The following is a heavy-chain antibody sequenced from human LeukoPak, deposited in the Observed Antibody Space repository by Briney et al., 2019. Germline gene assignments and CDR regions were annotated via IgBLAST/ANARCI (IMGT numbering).Heavy chain of an antibody. CDR2: FDPESGET. J-gene: IGHJ4*02. V-gene: IGHV1-24*01. CDR1: GYTLTELA. CDR3: AVIAPLFDY. Sequence: ASVKVSCKVSGYTLTELAMHWVRQSPGKGLDWMGGFDPESGETVYAKQFQGRVSMTEDTSTETVYLELNSLTSEDTAVYYCAVIAPLFDYWGQGTLVTVSS. D-gene: IGHD6-13*01.